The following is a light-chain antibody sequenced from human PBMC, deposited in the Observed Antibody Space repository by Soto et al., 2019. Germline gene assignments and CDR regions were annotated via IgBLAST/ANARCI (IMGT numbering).Light chain of an antibody. CDR3: HQYGSSPPYT. V-gene: IGKV3-20*01. J-gene: IGKJ2*01. Sequence: EVVLTQSPGTLSLSPGERATLSCRASQSVRNNYLAWYQQKPGQSPKLLIFGSSDRATGIPDRFSGSGSGTDFTLTISRLEPEDFAVYYCHQYGSSPPYTFGQGNKLEIK. CDR2: GSS. CDR1: QSVRNNY.